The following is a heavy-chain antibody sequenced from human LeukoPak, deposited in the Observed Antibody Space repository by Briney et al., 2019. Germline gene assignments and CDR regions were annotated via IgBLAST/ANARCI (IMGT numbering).Heavy chain of an antibody. V-gene: IGHV4-4*02. CDR1: GCSISSSNW. Sequence: SGTLSLTCAGSGCSISSSNWWSWVRQPPVKGLEWIGEIYHSGSTNYNPSLKSRVTISVDKSKNQFSLKLSSVTAADTAVYYCASLGYYGSGSPDYWDQGTLVTVSS. CDR2: IYHSGST. CDR3: ASLGYYGSGSPDY. J-gene: IGHJ4*02. D-gene: IGHD3-10*01.